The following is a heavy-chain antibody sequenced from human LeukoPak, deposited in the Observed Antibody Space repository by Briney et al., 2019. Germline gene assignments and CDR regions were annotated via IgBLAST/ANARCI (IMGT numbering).Heavy chain of an antibody. Sequence: GGSLRLSCAASGFTFSTYSMNWVRQAPGKGLQWVSLISFSGDNTYYADSVKGRFTISRDNSKNTLYLQMNSLRAEDTAVYYCARGIAVAGTFWFDQWGQGTLVTVSS. V-gene: IGHV3-21*01. CDR2: ISFSGDNT. J-gene: IGHJ5*02. CDR1: GFTFSTYS. D-gene: IGHD6-19*01. CDR3: ARGIAVAGTFWFDQ.